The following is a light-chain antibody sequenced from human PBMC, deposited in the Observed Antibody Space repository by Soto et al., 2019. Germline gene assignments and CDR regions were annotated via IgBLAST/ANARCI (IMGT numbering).Light chain of an antibody. Sequence: AIRMTQSPSSLSASTGYRVTITCRASQGISSYLAWYQQKPGKAPKLLIYAASTLQSGVPSRFSGSGSGTDFTLTISSLQPEDFATYYCQQLNSYPRTFGPGTKGDIK. CDR2: AAS. CDR3: QQLNSYPRT. V-gene: IGKV1-8*01. J-gene: IGKJ3*01. CDR1: QGISSY.